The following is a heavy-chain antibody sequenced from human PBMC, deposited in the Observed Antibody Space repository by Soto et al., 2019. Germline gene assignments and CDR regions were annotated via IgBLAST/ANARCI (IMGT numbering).Heavy chain of an antibody. Sequence: EVQLVESGGGLVQPGGSLRLSCAASGFTFSSYWMSWVRQAPGKGLEWVANIKQDGSEKYYVDSVKGRFTISRDNAKNSLYLQMNSRRAEDTAVYYCARDPESSMVRGVIITKTGYFDYWGQGTLVTVSS. CDR3: ARDPESSMVRGVIITKTGYFDY. CDR2: IKQDGSEK. CDR1: GFTFSSYW. D-gene: IGHD3-10*01. V-gene: IGHV3-7*01. J-gene: IGHJ4*02.